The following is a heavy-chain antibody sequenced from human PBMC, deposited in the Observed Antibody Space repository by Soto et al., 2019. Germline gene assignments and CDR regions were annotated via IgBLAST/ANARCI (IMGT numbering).Heavy chain of an antibody. V-gene: IGHV1-8*01. CDR2: MNPNSGNT. D-gene: IGHD2-2*01. CDR3: ARELFVPAANVYYYYYMDV. Sequence: ASVKVSCKASGYTFTIYDINWVRQATGQGLEWMGWMNPNSGNTGYAQKFQGRVTMTRNTSISTAYMELSSLRSEDTAVYYCARELFVPAANVYYYYYMDVWGKGTTVTVSS. CDR1: GYTFTIYD. J-gene: IGHJ6*03.